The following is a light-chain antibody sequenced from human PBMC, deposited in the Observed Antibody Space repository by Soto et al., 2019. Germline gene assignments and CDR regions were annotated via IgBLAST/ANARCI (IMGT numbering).Light chain of an antibody. CDR2: DAS. J-gene: IGKJ2*01. Sequence: EIELTQSPGTLSLSPGERATLSCRASQSVSSSYLAWYQQKPGQAPRLLIYDASSRATGIPDRFSGSGSGTDFTLTISSLQPDDFATYYCQQYNSYLYTFGQGTKLEIK. CDR1: QSVSSSY. V-gene: IGKV3-20*01. CDR3: QQYNSYLYT.